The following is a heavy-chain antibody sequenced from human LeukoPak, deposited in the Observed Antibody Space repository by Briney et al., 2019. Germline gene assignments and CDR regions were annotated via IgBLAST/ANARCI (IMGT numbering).Heavy chain of an antibody. Sequence: ASVKVSCKASGGTFSSYAISWVRQAPGQGLEWMGGIIPIFGTANYAQKFQGRVTITADESTSTAYMGLSSLRSEDTAVYYCARVNYYDPSFDYWGRGTLVSVSS. D-gene: IGHD3-22*01. CDR1: GGTFSSYA. CDR2: IIPIFGTA. V-gene: IGHV1-69*13. J-gene: IGHJ4*02. CDR3: ARVNYYDPSFDY.